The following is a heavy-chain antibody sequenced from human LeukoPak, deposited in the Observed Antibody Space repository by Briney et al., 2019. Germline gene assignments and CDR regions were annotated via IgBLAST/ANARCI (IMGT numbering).Heavy chain of an antibody. D-gene: IGHD3-22*01. CDR1: GGTFSSYA. CDR2: MNPNSGNT. CDR3: ARGLYYDSSGYYGGPTDY. J-gene: IGHJ4*02. Sequence: ASVKVSCKASGGTFSSYAINWVRQATGQGREWMGWMNPNSGNTGYAQKFQGRVTMTRNTSISTAYMDLSSLRSDDTAVYYCARGLYYDSSGYYGGPTDYWGQGTLVTVSS. V-gene: IGHV1-8*02.